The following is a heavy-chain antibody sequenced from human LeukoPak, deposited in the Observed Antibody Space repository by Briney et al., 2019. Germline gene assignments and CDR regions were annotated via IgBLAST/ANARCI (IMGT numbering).Heavy chain of an antibody. Sequence: SVKVSRKPSVYTFTSYYMHWVRHATPQGREWRGIINPSGGSTSYAQKFQGRVTMNRDMSTSTVYMELSSLRSEDTAVYFCARDLVDFYVDYWGQGTLVTVSS. D-gene: IGHD6-6*01. CDR2: INPSGGST. V-gene: IGHV1-46*01. J-gene: IGHJ4*02. CDR1: VYTFTSYY. CDR3: ARDLVDFYVDY.